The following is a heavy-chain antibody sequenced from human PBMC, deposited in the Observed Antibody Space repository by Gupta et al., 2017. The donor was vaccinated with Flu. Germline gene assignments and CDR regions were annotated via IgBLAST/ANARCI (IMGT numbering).Heavy chain of an antibody. V-gene: IGHV1-24*01. J-gene: IGHJ5*02. D-gene: IGHD3-3*01. CDR3: ATKGITIFGVVIVGGFFDP. CDR2: FDPEDGET. Sequence: GLEWMGGFDPEDGETIYAQKFQGRVTMTEDTSTDTAYMELSSLRSEDTAVYYCATKGITIFGVVIVGGFFDPWGQGTLVTVSS.